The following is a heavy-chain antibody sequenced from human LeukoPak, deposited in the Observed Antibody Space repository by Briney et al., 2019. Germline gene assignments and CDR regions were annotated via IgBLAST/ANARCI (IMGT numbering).Heavy chain of an antibody. CDR3: ARSKIVGAFDI. V-gene: IGHV1-2*02. Sequence: ASVKVSCKASGGTFSSYAISWVRQAPGQGLEWMGWINPNSGGTNYAQKFQGRVTMTRDTSISTAYMELSRLRSDDTAVYYCARSKIVGAFDIWGQGTMVTVSS. CDR1: GGTFSSYA. J-gene: IGHJ3*02. D-gene: IGHD1-26*01. CDR2: INPNSGGT.